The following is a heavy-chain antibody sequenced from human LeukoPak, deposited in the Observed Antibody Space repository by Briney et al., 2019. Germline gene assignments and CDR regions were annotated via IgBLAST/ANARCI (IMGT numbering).Heavy chain of an antibody. V-gene: IGHV3-43*02. Sequence: GGSLRLSCSPSGFILCDYAMHWVRQAPGKGLEWVSLIRADGFTTYYADSVKGRFTISRDSSKNSLYLQMNSLRTEDSALYYCAKVDYWGQGTLVTVSS. CDR3: AKVDY. CDR2: IRADGFTT. J-gene: IGHJ4*02. CDR1: GFILCDYA.